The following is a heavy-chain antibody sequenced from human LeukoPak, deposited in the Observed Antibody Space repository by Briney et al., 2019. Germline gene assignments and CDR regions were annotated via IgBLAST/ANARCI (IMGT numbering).Heavy chain of an antibody. CDR1: GFTFSSYW. Sequence: GGSLRLSCAASGFTFSSYWMSWVRQAPGKGLEWVANIKQDGSEKYYVDSVKGRFTISRDNAKNSLYLQMNSLRAEDTAVYYCARSLRFLGVPFDYWGQGTLVTVSP. V-gene: IGHV3-7*01. J-gene: IGHJ4*02. CDR3: ARSLRFLGVPFDY. D-gene: IGHD3-3*01. CDR2: IKQDGSEK.